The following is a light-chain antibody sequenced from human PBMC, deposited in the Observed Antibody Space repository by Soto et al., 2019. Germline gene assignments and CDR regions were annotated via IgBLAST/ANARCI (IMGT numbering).Light chain of an antibody. CDR1: TSNVANNF. CDR2: DDI. J-gene: IGLJ1*01. Sequence: QSVLTQPPSVSAAPGQKVTISCSGTTSNVANNFVSWYQQFPGKAPKLLIYDDIRRPSGIPDRFSASKSGTSATLGITGLQTGDEADYYCGSWDSSLTANVFGTGTKSPP. V-gene: IGLV1-51*01. CDR3: GSWDSSLTANV.